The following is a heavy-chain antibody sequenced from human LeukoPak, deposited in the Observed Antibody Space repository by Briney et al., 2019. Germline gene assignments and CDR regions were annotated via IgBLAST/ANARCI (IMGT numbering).Heavy chain of an antibody. CDR3: ARAMYGQRGFFDY. J-gene: IGHJ4*02. D-gene: IGHD2-8*01. CDR2: IYHSGST. V-gene: IGHV4-30-2*01. Sequence: SQTLSLTCAVSGGSISSGGYSGSWIRQPPGKGLEWIGYIYHSGSTYYNPSLKSRVTISVDRSKNQFSLKLSSVTAADTAVYYCARAMYGQRGFFDYWGQGTLVTVSS. CDR1: GGSISSGGYS.